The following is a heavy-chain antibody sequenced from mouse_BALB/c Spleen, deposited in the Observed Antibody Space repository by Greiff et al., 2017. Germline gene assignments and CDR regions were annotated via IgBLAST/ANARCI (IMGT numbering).Heavy chain of an antibody. V-gene: IGHV5-15*02. Sequence: EVMLVESGGGLVQPGGSRKLSCAASGFTFSDYGMAWVRQAPGKGPEWVAFISNLAYSIYYADTVTGRFTISRENAKNTLYLEMSSLRSEDTAMYYCARCGGHGNYFAYWGQGTLVTVSA. CDR2: ISNLAYSI. D-gene: IGHD2-1*01. CDR1: GFTFSDYG. J-gene: IGHJ3*01. CDR3: ARCGGHGNYFAY.